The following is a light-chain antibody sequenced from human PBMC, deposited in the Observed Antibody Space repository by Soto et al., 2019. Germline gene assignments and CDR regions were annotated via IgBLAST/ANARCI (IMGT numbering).Light chain of an antibody. CDR3: QQYMNWPRT. CDR1: LSVSVH. J-gene: IGKJ1*01. V-gene: IGKV3-15*01. Sequence: EIVLTQSPGTLSLSPGERPTLSCRTSLSVSVHLDWYRQKPGQSPRILIYAESTRATGIPARLSGSGSGTEFSLMISSLQSEDFAVYYCQQYMNWPRTFGQGTKVDI. CDR2: AES.